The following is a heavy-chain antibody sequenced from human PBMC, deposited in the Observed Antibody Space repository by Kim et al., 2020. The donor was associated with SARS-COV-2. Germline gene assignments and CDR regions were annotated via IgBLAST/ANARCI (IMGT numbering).Heavy chain of an antibody. CDR3: ATRITMIGI. CDR2: ISPNNGNT. Sequence: ASVKVSCKASGYTFTSYGITWVRQAPGQGLEWMGWISPNNGNTNYAQKLQGRVTMTTDTSTSTAYMDLRSLRSDDTAVYYCATRITMIGIWGQGTLVTVSS. V-gene: IGHV1-18*01. D-gene: IGHD3-22*01. CDR1: GYTFTSYG. J-gene: IGHJ3*02.